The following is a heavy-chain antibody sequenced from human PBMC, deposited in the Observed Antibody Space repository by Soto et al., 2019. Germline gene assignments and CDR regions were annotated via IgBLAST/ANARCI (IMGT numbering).Heavy chain of an antibody. Sequence: GASVKVSCKASGGTFGIYAITWVRQAPGQGLEWMGGIIPIFGTANYAQRFQGRVTITADESTTTVYMELSSLRSEDTAVYYCARDLKSNYYGCMDVWGQGTTVTVSS. CDR3: ARDLKSNYYGCMDV. V-gene: IGHV1-69*13. J-gene: IGHJ6*02. CDR2: IIPIFGTA. D-gene: IGHD3-10*01. CDR1: GGTFGIYA.